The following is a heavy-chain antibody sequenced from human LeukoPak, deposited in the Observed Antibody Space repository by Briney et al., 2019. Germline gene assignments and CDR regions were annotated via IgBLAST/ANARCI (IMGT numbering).Heavy chain of an antibody. V-gene: IGHV3-7*01. Sequence: GGSLRLSCAASGFTFSSYWMSWVRQAPGKGLEWVANIEQDGREKYYVDSVKGRFTISRDNAKNSLYLQMNSLRAEDTAVYYCARDRGNDFNSYFFDYWGQGILVTVSS. CDR1: GFTFSSYW. CDR3: ARDRGNDFNSYFFDY. D-gene: IGHD2-21*02. CDR2: IEQDGREK. J-gene: IGHJ4*02.